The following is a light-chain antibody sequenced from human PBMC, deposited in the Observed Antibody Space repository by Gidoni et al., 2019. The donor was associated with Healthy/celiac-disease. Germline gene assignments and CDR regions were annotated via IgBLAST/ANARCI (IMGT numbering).Light chain of an antibody. Sequence: VIWMTQSPSLLSASTGDRVTISCRMSQCISSYLAWYQQKPGKAPELLIYAASTLQSGVPSRFSGSGSGKDFTLTISCLQSEDFATYYCQQYYSFPWTFGQGTKVEIK. CDR2: AAS. CDR1: QCISSY. J-gene: IGKJ1*01. V-gene: IGKV1D-8*01. CDR3: QQYYSFPWT.